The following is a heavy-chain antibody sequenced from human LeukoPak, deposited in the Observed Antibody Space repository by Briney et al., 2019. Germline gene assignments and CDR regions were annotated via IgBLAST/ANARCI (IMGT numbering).Heavy chain of an antibody. J-gene: IGHJ4*02. V-gene: IGHV1-2*02. Sequence: ASVRVSCKSSGYTFIDYYIHWVRQAPGQGLEWMGWINPNSGATKYAQKFQGRVSMTRDTSINTAYMDLTNLRSDDTAIFYCARVKKLMPEFEFWGQGTLVTVSS. D-gene: IGHD2-2*01. CDR2: INPNSGAT. CDR3: ARVKKLMPEFEF. CDR1: GYTFIDYY.